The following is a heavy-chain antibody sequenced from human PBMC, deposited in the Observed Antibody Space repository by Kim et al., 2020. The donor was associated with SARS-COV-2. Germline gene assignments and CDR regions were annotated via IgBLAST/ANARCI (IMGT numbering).Heavy chain of an antibody. CDR2: ISHSGIS. V-gene: IGHV4-34*01. J-gene: IGHJ4*03. D-gene: IGHD3-3*02. Sequence: SETLSLTCAVYGGSFSGYYWGWIRQPPNKGLEWIGEISHSGISNCNPSLKSRVTVSVDTSKNQFSLKMVSVTAADTALYYCARGAYSQGRCRAFGY. CDR1: GGSFSGYY. CDR3: ARGAYSQGRCRAFGY.